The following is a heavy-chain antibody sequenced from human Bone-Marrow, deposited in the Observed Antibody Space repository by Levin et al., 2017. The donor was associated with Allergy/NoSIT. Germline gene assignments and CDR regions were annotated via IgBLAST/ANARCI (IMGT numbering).Heavy chain of an antibody. D-gene: IGHD3-3*01. V-gene: IGHV3-48*03. J-gene: IGHJ4*02. Sequence: GESLKISCAASGIAFSSFEMNWVRQAPGKGLEWVSYISSTGSSIHYADSVKGRFTISRDNAKNSLYLQMNSLRVEDTAVYYCARLWRGFSGAYWGQGTPVTVSS. CDR1: GIAFSSFE. CDR3: ARLWRGFSGAY. CDR2: ISSTGSSI.